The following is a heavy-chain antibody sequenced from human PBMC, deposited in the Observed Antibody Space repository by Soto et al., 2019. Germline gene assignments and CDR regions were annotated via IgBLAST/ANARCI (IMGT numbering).Heavy chain of an antibody. CDR1: GYTFSNYG. CDR2: ISLYSDGT. J-gene: IGHJ5*02. CDR3: ARVVPGAEAWFGP. V-gene: IGHV1-18*01. Sequence: ASLKVSCKTSGYTFSNYGITWVRQAPGQPLEWLGWISLYSDGTNYAQKFQGRVSMTTDTPTTTAYMELRSLRSDDTAVYYCARVVPGAEAWFGPWGQGTLVTVSS. D-gene: IGHD2-2*01.